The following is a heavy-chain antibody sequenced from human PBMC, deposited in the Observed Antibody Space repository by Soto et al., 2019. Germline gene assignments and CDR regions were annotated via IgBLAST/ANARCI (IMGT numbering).Heavy chain of an antibody. V-gene: IGHV3-30-3*01. CDR1: GFTFSSYA. J-gene: IGHJ6*02. CDR2: ISYDGSNK. CDR3: ARGPLLLWFGELLGTGGMDV. Sequence: QVQLVESGGGVVQPGRSLRLSCAASGFTFSSYAMHWVRQAPGKGLEWVAVISYDGSNKYYADSVKGRFTISRDNSKNTLYLQMNSLRAEETAVYYCARGPLLLWFGELLGTGGMDVWGQGTTVTVSS. D-gene: IGHD3-10*01.